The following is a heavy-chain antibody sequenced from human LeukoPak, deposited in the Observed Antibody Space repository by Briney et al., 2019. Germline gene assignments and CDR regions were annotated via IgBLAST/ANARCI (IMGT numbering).Heavy chain of an antibody. CDR1: GGSFSSYY. CDR2: IYNSGST. V-gene: IGHV4-59*10. Sequence: SETLSLTCAVYGGSFSSYYWSWIRQPAGKGLEWIGRIYNSGSTNYNPSLKSRVTMSVDMSKNQFSLKLRSVTAADTAVYYCASGDHYNSGSDYWGQGTLVTVSS. CDR3: ASGDHYNSGSDY. J-gene: IGHJ4*02. D-gene: IGHD6-19*01.